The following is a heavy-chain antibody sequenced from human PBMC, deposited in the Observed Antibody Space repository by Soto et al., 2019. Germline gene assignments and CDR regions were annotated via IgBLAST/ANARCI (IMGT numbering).Heavy chain of an antibody. J-gene: IGHJ1*01. CDR1: GGSISSGGYY. V-gene: IGHV4-31*03. CDR3: ARSPVASGGYFQH. Sequence: PSETLSLTCTVSGGSISSGGYYWSWIRQHPGKGLEWIGYIYYSGSTYYNPSLKSRVTISVDTSKNQFSLKLSSVTAADTAVYYCARSPVASGGYFQHWGQGTLVTVSS. D-gene: IGHD6-19*01. CDR2: IYYSGST.